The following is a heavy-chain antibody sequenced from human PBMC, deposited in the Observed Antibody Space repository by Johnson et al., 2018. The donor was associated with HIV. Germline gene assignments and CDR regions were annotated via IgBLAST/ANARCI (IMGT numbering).Heavy chain of an antibody. CDR1: GFTFSSYA. D-gene: IGHD5-18*01. V-gene: IGHV3-66*01. CDR3: ARAYTYGAFDI. Sequence: VQLVESGGGVVQPGRSLRLSCAASGFTFSSYAMHWVRQAPGKGLEWVSVIYSGGSTYYAGSVKGRFTISRDNSKNTLYLQMNSLRVDDTAIYYCARAYTYGAFDIWGQGTMVTVSS. J-gene: IGHJ3*02. CDR2: IYSGGST.